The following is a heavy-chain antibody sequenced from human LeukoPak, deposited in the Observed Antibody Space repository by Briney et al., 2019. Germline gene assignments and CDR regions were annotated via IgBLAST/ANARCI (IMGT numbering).Heavy chain of an antibody. V-gene: IGHV1-24*01. CDR1: GYTLTELS. J-gene: IGHJ4*02. CDR3: ATLSTSYFDSSGYYSTSLDY. Sequence: ASVKVSCKVSGYTLTELSMHWVRRAPGKGLEWMGGFDPEDGETIYAQKFQGRVTMTEDASTDTTYMELSTLRSEDTAVYYCATLSTSYFDSSGYYSTSLDYWGQGTLVTVSS. D-gene: IGHD3-22*01. CDR2: FDPEDGET.